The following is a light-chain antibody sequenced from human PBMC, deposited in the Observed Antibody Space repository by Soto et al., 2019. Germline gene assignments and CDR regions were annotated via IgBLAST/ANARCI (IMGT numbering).Light chain of an antibody. V-gene: IGKV3-20*01. CDR2: GAS. CDR1: QSVSSSY. J-gene: IGKJ5*01. CDR3: QQYHSSPIT. Sequence: EIVLAHSPGTLSLYPWERATLSCRASQSVSSSYLAWYQQKPGQAPSLLIYGASRRAIGIPDRFSGSGSGTDFTLTISRLEPEDFAVYYSQQYHSSPITFGQGTRLEIK.